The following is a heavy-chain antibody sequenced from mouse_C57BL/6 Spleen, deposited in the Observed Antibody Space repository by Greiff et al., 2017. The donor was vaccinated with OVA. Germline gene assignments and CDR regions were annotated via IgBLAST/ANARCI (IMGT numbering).Heavy chain of an antibody. CDR3: ARRDIYYGYDGGFAY. Sequence: QVQLQQSGPGLVQPSQSLSITCTVSGFSLTSYGVHWVRQSPGKGLEWLGVIWSGGSTDYNAAFISRLSISKDNSKSQVFFKMNSLKADDTAIYYCARRDIYYGYDGGFAYWGQGTLVTVSA. CDR1: GFSLTSYG. CDR2: IWSGGST. D-gene: IGHD2-2*01. V-gene: IGHV2-2*01. J-gene: IGHJ3*01.